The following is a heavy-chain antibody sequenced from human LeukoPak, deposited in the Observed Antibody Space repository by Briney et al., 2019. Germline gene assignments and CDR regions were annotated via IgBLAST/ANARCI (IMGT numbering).Heavy chain of an antibody. D-gene: IGHD3-10*01. CDR3: ARGRLVRGVISGGAWPDY. V-gene: IGHV4-34*01. J-gene: IGHJ4*02. Sequence: PSETLSLTCAVYGGSFSGYYWSWIRQPPGKGLEWIGGINHSGSTNYNPSLKSRVTISVDTSKNQFSLKLSSVTAADTAVYYCARGRLVRGVISGGAWPDYWGQGTLVTVSS. CDR1: GGSFSGYY. CDR2: INHSGST.